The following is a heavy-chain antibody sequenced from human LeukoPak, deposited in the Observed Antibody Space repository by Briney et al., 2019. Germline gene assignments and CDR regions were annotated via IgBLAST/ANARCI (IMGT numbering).Heavy chain of an antibody. J-gene: IGHJ5*02. D-gene: IGHD2-2*02. CDR1: GYTFTTYD. V-gene: IGHV1-8*01. Sequence: GASVKVSCKPSGYTFTTYDINWVRPATGQGLEWMGWMNPNSGNTGYAQKFQGRVTMTRNTSISTAYMVLSSLRSEDTAVYYCARAPRGCSSTSCYTPTNWFDPWGQGTLVTVSS. CDR3: ARAPRGCSSTSCYTPTNWFDP. CDR2: MNPNSGNT.